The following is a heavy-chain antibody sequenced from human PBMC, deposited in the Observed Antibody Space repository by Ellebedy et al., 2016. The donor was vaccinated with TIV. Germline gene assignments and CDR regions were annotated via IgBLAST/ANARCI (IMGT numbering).Heavy chain of an antibody. Sequence: GESLKISCAASGFTVSSNYMSWVRQAPGKGLEWVSAIYNVGNTYYADSVKGRFSMSRDNSKNTVYLQMNNLTAEDTAVYYCARDPGGGGDFGDNWFDPWGQGTLVTVSS. CDR2: IYNVGNT. D-gene: IGHD2-21*01. CDR1: GFTVSSNY. V-gene: IGHV3-66*01. J-gene: IGHJ5*02. CDR3: ARDPGGGGDFGDNWFDP.